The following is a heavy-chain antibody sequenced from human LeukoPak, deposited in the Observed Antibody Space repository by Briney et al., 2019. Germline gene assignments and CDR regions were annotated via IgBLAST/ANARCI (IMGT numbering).Heavy chain of an antibody. CDR3: ARDNNVATIGGFDY. CDR2: ISSSSSTI. V-gene: IGHV3-48*04. Sequence: GGSLRLSCAASGFTFSSYSMNWVRQAPGKGLEWVSYISSSSSTISYADSVKGRFTISRDNAKNSLYLQMNSLRAEDTAVYYCARDNNVATIGGFDYWGQGILVSVSS. CDR1: GFTFSSYS. J-gene: IGHJ4*02. D-gene: IGHD5-12*01.